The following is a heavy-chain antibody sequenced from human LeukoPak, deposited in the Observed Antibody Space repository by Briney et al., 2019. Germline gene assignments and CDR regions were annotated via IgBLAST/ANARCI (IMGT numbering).Heavy chain of an antibody. Sequence: SETLSLTCAVYGGSFSGYYWSWIRQPPGKGLEWIGEINHSGSTNYNPSLKSRVTISVDTSKNQFSLKLSSVTAADTAVYYCARGDCSSTSCYCIWFDPWGQGTLVTVSS. D-gene: IGHD2-2*01. J-gene: IGHJ5*02. CDR1: GGSFSGYY. V-gene: IGHV4-34*01. CDR2: INHSGST. CDR3: ARGDCSSTSCYCIWFDP.